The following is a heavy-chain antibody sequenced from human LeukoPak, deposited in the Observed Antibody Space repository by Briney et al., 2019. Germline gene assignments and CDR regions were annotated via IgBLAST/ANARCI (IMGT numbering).Heavy chain of an antibody. CDR2: IKQGGSEK. Sequence: LGGALRLSCAASGFTFSSYWMSWVRQAPGKGLEGVANIKQGGSEKYYVDSVKGRFTISRDNAKNSPYLQMNTLRAEDTDVYYCARDFDYYDSSGYYDYWGQGTLVTVPS. D-gene: IGHD3-22*01. V-gene: IGHV3-7*01. CDR3: ARDFDYYDSSGYYDY. CDR1: GFTFSSYW. J-gene: IGHJ4*02.